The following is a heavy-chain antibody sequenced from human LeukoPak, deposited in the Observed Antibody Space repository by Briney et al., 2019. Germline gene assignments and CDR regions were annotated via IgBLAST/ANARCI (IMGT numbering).Heavy chain of an antibody. Sequence: PGGSLRLSCAASGFTFSSYGMHWVRQAPGRGLEWVAFIRYDGSNKYYADSVKGRFTISRDNSKNTLYLQMNSLRAEDTAVYYCALGGKRAVAGTRSPQYFQHWGQGTLVTVSS. V-gene: IGHV3-30*02. D-gene: IGHD6-19*01. CDR1: GFTFSSYG. CDR2: IRYDGSNK. J-gene: IGHJ1*01. CDR3: ALGGKRAVAGTRSPQYFQH.